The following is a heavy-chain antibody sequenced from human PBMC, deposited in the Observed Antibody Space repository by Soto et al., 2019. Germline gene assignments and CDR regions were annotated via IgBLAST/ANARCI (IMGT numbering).Heavy chain of an antibody. Sequence: QVQLVESGGGVVQPGRSLRLSCEASGFTFSSYGLHWVRQAPGKGLEWVAFISFDGSNKYHVDSVKGRFTISRDNSKNTLYLEMNSLKPEDTAAYYCAKDSRLEWSLAYYYFGLDVWGQGTTVTVSS. J-gene: IGHJ6*02. CDR2: ISFDGSNK. CDR1: GFTFSSYG. D-gene: IGHD3-3*01. CDR3: AKDSRLEWSLAYYYFGLDV. V-gene: IGHV3-30*18.